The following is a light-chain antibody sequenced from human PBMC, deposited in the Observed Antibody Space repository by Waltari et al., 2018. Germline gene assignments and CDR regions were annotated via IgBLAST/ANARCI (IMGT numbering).Light chain of an antibody. CDR3: QSYDNALRGSVL. J-gene: IGLJ2*01. Sequence: LTQPPSVSGAPGQRVTISCTGSSSAIGSFGVTWYQHRPGSVPRLLIYDNTHRPSAVPDRFTASKSATSASLDIAGLQPDDEADYYCQSYDNALRGSVLIGGGTRLTVL. CDR1: SSAIGSFG. CDR2: DNT. V-gene: IGLV1-40*01.